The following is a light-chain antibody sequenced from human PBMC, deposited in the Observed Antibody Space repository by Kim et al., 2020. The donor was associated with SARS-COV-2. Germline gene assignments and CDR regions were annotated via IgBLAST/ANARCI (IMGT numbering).Light chain of an antibody. CDR1: RVVCDSYKY. V-gene: IGLV2-8*01. CDR3: ASHGGYDYV. Sequence: PALSVAISLSGARVVCDSYKYVSWYQQHPDNSPKLLIYEVTNRPSGVPDRFSGSMSGNTASLTVSGLQAEDEADYYCASHGGYDYVFGTGTRVTVL. J-gene: IGLJ1*01. CDR2: EVT.